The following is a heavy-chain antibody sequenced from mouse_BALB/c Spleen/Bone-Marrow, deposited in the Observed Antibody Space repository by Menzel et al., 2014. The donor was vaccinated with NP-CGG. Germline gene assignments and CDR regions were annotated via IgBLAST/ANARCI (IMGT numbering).Heavy chain of an antibody. J-gene: IGHJ2*01. CDR1: GYTFTSYW. CDR2: INPSNGRT. D-gene: IGHD2-14*01. Sequence: QVHVKQSGAELVKPGASVKLSCKASGYTFTSYWMHWVKQRPGQGLEWIGEINPSNGRTNYNEKFKSKATLTVDKSSSTAYMQLSSLTSEDSAVYYCARNYRCYFDYWGQGTTLTVSS. CDR3: ARNYRCYFDY. V-gene: IGHV1S81*02.